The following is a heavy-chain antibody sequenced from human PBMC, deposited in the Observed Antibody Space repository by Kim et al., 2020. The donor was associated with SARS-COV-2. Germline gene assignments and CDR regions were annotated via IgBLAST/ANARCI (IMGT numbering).Heavy chain of an antibody. Sequence: GGSLRLSCAASGLTFGNYWMSWVRQAPGRAPEWVANIKEDGKEKHYVDSVKGRFTISRDNAKNSLYLQMNSLRADDTAVYYCARDYYGCMDVWGQGTTVIVSS. CDR3: ARDYYGCMDV. CDR2: IKEDGKEK. V-gene: IGHV3-7*01. D-gene: IGHD3-10*01. J-gene: IGHJ6*02. CDR1: GLTFGNYW.